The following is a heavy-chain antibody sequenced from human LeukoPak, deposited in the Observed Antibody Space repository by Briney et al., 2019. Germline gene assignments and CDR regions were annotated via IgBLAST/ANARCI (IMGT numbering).Heavy chain of an antibody. J-gene: IGHJ4*02. Sequence: SETLSLTCTVSGGSISSYYWSWIRQPPGKGLEWIGYIYYSGSTNYNPSLKSRVTISVDTSKNQFSLKLSSVTAADTAVYYCARSRGLYPIDYWGQGTLVTVSS. CDR3: ARSRGLYPIDY. D-gene: IGHD2-8*01. CDR2: IYYSGST. V-gene: IGHV4-59*01. CDR1: GGSISSYY.